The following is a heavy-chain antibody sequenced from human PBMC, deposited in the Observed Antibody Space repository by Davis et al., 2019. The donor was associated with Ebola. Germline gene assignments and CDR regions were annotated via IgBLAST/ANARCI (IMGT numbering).Heavy chain of an antibody. J-gene: IGHJ4*02. D-gene: IGHD5-12*01. Sequence: PSETLSLTCTVSGGSISSGDYYWSWIRQPPGKGLEWIGYIYYSGSTYYNPSLKSRVTISVDTSKNQFSLKLSSVTAADTAVYYCARDTPNQYSGYDVWGQGTLVTVSS. CDR1: GGSISSGDYY. CDR3: ARDTPNQYSGYDV. V-gene: IGHV4-30-4*01. CDR2: IYYSGST.